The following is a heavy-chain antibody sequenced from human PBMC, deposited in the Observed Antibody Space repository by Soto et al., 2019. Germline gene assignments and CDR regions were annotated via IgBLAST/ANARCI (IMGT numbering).Heavy chain of an antibody. CDR3: VRSGRRSGIDY. J-gene: IGHJ4*02. Sequence: ASVKVSCKASGYTFSSYDISWVRQASGQGLEWMGWVNPNSNETDYAQKFQGRVTMTGNTSIRTAYMELRSLRSDDTAVYYCVRSGRRSGIDYWGQGTLVTVSS. CDR2: VNPNSNET. D-gene: IGHD5-12*01. CDR1: GYTFSSYD. V-gene: IGHV1-8*01.